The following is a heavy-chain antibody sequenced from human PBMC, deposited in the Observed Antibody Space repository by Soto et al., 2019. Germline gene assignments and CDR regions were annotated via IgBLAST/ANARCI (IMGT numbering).Heavy chain of an antibody. CDR2: ISGSGGST. CDR3: AKRVGMVAGNYYYYYMDV. Sequence: PGGSLRLSCAASGFTFSSYAMSWVRQAPGKGLEWVSAISGSGGSTYYADSVKGRFTISRDNSKNTLYLQMNSLRAEDTAVYYCAKRVGMVAGNYYYYYMDVWGKGTTVTVSS. D-gene: IGHD1-26*01. V-gene: IGHV3-23*01. CDR1: GFTFSSYA. J-gene: IGHJ6*03.